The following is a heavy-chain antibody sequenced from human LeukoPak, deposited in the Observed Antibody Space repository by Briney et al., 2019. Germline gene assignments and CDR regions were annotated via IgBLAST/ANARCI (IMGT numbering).Heavy chain of an antibody. CDR1: VFTFSTYG. V-gene: IGHV3-23*01. J-gene: IGHJ3*02. D-gene: IGHD3-22*01. Sequence: PGGSLRLSCAASVFTFSTYGMSWVRQAPRKGLEWVSAISGSGGSTYYAASVKGRFTISRDNSKNTLHLQMNSLRAEDTAVYYCAKDGYGYDSSGYRLRDAFDIWGQGTMVTVSS. CDR2: ISGSGGST. CDR3: AKDGYGYDSSGYRLRDAFDI.